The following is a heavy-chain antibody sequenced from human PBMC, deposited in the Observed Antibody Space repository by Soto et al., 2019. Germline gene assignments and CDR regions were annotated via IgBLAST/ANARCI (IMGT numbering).Heavy chain of an antibody. V-gene: IGHV4-39*01. J-gene: IGHJ4*02. D-gene: IGHD6-19*01. Sequence: SETLSLSRTVSAGSISSSSYYWGCLRQPPGKWLEWIGSIYYSGSTYYNPSLKSRVTISVDTAKNQFSLKLSSVTAADTAVDYGARWGQWLVRSDYGGNVIDYWGQGTLVT. CDR1: AGSISSSSYY. CDR3: ARWGQWLVRSDYGGNVIDY. CDR2: IYYSGST.